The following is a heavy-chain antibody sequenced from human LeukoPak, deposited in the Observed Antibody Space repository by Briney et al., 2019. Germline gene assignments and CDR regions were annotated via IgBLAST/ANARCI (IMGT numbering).Heavy chain of an antibody. CDR2: IYYSGST. CDR1: GGSISSYY. D-gene: IGHD6-19*01. CDR3: ARSAYSSGWHLREFDY. Sequence: SETLSLTCTVSGGSISSYYWSWIRQPPGKGLEWIGYIYYSGSTNYNPSLKSRVTISVDTSKNKFSLKLSSVTAADTAVYYCARSAYSSGWHLREFDYWGQGTLVTVSS. J-gene: IGHJ4*02. V-gene: IGHV4-59*01.